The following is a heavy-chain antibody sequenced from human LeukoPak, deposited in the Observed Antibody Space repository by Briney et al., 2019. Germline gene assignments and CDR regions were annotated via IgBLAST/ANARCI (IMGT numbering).Heavy chain of an antibody. CDR1: GFTFSSYS. V-gene: IGHV3-21*01. CDR3: ARGEVNSYYGSGIGLDY. CDR2: ISSSSSYI. Sequence: PGGSLRLSCAASGFTFSSYSMNWVRQAPGKGLEWVSSISSSSSYIYYADSVKGRFTISRDNAKNSLYLQMNSLRAEDTAVYYCARGEVNSYYGSGIGLDYWGQGTLVTVSS. J-gene: IGHJ4*02. D-gene: IGHD3-10*01.